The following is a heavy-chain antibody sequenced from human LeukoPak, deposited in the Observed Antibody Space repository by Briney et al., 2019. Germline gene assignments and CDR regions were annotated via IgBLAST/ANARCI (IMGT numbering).Heavy chain of an antibody. D-gene: IGHD5-12*01. CDR3: ATGWLRRRPMYYFDY. Sequence: GASVKVSCKASGYTFSGYYMHWVRQAPGQGLEWMGIINPSGGSTSYAQKFQGRVAMTRDMSTSTVYMELSSLRSEDTAVYYCATGWLRRRPMYYFDYWGQGTLVTVSS. CDR1: GYTFSGYY. CDR2: INPSGGST. V-gene: IGHV1-46*01. J-gene: IGHJ4*02.